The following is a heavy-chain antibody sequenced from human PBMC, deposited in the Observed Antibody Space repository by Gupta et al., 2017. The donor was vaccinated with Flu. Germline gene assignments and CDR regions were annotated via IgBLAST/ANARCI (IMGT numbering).Heavy chain of an antibody. V-gene: IGHV1-69*01. CDR3: ASGPTYYSSYMDV. CDR2: IIAIFSTS. CDR1: GGIFRSSA. J-gene: IGHJ6*03. Sequence: QVQLLQSGAEVKKPGSSVKVSCKASGGIFRSSAISWVRQAPGQGLEWMGGIIAIFSTSNYAQKFQGRVTISADESTSTAYMELSSLRSEDTAVYYCASGPTYYSSYMDVWGKGTTVTVSS.